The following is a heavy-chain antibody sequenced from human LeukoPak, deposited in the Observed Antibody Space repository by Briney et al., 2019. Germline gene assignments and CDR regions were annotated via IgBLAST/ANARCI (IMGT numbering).Heavy chain of an antibody. CDR1: GYRFTNYW. Sequence: GESLKISCKGSGYRFTNYWIGWVRQMPGKGLEWMGIIYPGDSATRYSPSFEGQVTISADKSISTAYLQWSSLKASDTAMYYCARQEYCSGGSCYTWFDPWGQGTLVTVSS. V-gene: IGHV5-51*01. CDR3: ARQEYCSGGSCYTWFDP. J-gene: IGHJ5*02. CDR2: IYPGDSAT. D-gene: IGHD2-15*01.